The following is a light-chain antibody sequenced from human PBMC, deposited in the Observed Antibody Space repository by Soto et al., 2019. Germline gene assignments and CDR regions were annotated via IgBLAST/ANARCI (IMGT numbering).Light chain of an antibody. V-gene: IGKV3-20*01. CDR1: QSVSSN. Sequence: EIVMTQSPATLSVSPGERATLSCRASQSVSSNFAWYQQKPGQAPRLLIYGATSRATGIPDRFSGSGSGTDFILTISRVEPEDVAVYYCQQYDGSTRTFGQGTKVDIK. J-gene: IGKJ1*01. CDR3: QQYDGSTRT. CDR2: GAT.